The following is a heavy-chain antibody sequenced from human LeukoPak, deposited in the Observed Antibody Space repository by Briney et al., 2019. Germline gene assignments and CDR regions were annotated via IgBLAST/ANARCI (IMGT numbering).Heavy chain of an antibody. J-gene: IGHJ4*02. CDR2: INPSGGST. Sequence: ASVKVSCKASGYTFTNYYMHWVRQAPGQGLEWMGFINPSGGSTSYAQKFQGRVTMTRDMSTSTVYMELSSLRSEDTAVYYCARSRIAAAAHLEDYWGQGTLVTVSS. D-gene: IGHD6-13*01. V-gene: IGHV1-46*01. CDR3: ARSRIAAAAHLEDY. CDR1: GYTFTNYY.